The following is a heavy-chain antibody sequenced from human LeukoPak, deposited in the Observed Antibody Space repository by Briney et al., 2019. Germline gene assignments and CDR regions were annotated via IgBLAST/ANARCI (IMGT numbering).Heavy chain of an antibody. D-gene: IGHD5-18*01. CDR3: ARKKVNSCGTALDY. J-gene: IGHJ4*02. CDR1: GFTFSSYW. V-gene: IGHV3-74*01. Sequence: GGSLRLSCAASGFTFSSYWMHWVRQAPGKGLVWVSRINSDGSSTSYADSVKGRFTISRDNAKNTLYLQMNSLRAEDTAVYYCARKKVNSCGTALDYWGQGTLVTVSS. CDR2: INSDGSST.